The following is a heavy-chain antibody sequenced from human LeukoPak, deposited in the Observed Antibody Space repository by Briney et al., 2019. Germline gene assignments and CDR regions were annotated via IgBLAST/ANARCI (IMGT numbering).Heavy chain of an antibody. CDR3: ARGKEQWLERGPFDI. J-gene: IGHJ3*02. CDR2: IYYSGST. V-gene: IGHV4-59*01. D-gene: IGHD6-19*01. Sequence: SETLSLTCTVSGGSISSYYWSWIRQPPGKGLEWIGYIYYSGSTNYNPSLKSRVTISVDTSKNQFSLKLSSVTAADTAVYYCARGKEQWLERGPFDIWGQGTMVTVSS. CDR1: GGSISSYY.